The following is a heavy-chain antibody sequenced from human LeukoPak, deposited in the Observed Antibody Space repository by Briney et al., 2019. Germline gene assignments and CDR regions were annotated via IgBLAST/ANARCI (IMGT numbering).Heavy chain of an antibody. Sequence: GGSLRLSCVGSGFTSIAYALTWARQAPGKGLVWVSRIASDGSSTTYADSVKGRFSISRDNAKNTLYMQMNSLRVEDTAVYYCARGRPHGNDYWGQGTLVTVSS. CDR2: IASDGSST. J-gene: IGHJ4*02. V-gene: IGHV3-74*01. CDR1: GFTSIAYA. D-gene: IGHD4-23*01. CDR3: ARGRPHGNDY.